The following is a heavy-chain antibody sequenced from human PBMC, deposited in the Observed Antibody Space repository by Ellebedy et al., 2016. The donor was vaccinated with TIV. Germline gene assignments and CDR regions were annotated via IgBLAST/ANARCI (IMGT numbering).Heavy chain of an antibody. Sequence: GGSLRLXCAASGFPFSSYAMTWVRQAPGKGLEWVAFISADGDTIYYAKSVKGRFTISRDDADSSLSLQMNSLRGDDTAVYYCVAALDYWGQGTLVTVS. J-gene: IGHJ4*02. CDR1: GFPFSSYA. V-gene: IGHV3-48*04. CDR2: ISADGDTI. CDR3: VAALDY. D-gene: IGHD6-25*01.